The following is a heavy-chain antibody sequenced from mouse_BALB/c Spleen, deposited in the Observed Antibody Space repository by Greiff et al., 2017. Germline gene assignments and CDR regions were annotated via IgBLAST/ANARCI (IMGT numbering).Heavy chain of an antibody. J-gene: IGHJ2*01. Sequence: EVHLVESGGGLVQPGGSLKLSCAASGFTFSSYGMSWVRQTPDKRLELVATINSNGGSTYYPDSVKGRFTISRDNAKNTMYLQMSSLKSEDTAMYYCARGRFITTVVPFDCWGRGTTRTVSS. CDR2: INSNGGST. V-gene: IGHV5-6-3*01. CDR3: ARGRFITTVVPFDC. D-gene: IGHD1-1*01. CDR1: GFTFSSYG.